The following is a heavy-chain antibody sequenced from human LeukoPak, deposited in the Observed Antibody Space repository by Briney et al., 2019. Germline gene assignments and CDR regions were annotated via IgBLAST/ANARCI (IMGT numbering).Heavy chain of an antibody. V-gene: IGHV3-21*01. CDR2: ISSSSSYI. D-gene: IGHD6-19*01. CDR3: ARAYSSGLDY. CDR1: GFTFSSYA. Sequence: PGGSLRLSCAASGFTFSSYAMSWVRQAPGKGLEWVSSISSSSSYIYYADSVKGRFTISRDNAKNSLYLQMNSLRAEDTAVYYCARAYSSGLDYWGQGTLVTVSS. J-gene: IGHJ4*02.